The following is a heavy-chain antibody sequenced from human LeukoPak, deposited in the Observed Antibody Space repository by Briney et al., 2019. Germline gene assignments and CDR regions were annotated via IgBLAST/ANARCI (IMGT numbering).Heavy chain of an antibody. CDR2: INHSGST. Sequence: GSLRLSCAASGFTFSDYYMSWIRQPPGKGLEWIGEINHSGSTNYNPSLKSRVTISVDTSKNQFSLKLSSVTAADTAVYYCARGLYIVVVPAAILGNYYYGMDVWGQGTTVTVSS. CDR3: ARGLYIVVVPAAILGNYYYGMDV. J-gene: IGHJ6*02. CDR1: GFTFSDYY. D-gene: IGHD2-2*02. V-gene: IGHV4-34*01.